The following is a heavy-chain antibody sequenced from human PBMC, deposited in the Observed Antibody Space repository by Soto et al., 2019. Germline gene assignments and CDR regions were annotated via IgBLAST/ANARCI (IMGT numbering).Heavy chain of an antibody. J-gene: IGHJ4*02. CDR3: ARGNSGYDSCNDY. V-gene: IGHV3-33*01. CDR1: GFTFRMYG. D-gene: IGHD5-12*01. Sequence: PGGSLRLSCAASGFTFRMYGMHWVRQAPGKGLEWVAITWYDGSNQYYADSVKGRFTISRDNSKNTLYLEMNSLRVEDTAIYYCARGNSGYDSCNDYWGQGTPVTVSS. CDR2: TWYDGSNQ.